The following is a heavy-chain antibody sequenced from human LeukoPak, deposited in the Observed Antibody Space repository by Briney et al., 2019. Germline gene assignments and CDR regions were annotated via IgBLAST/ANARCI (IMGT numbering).Heavy chain of an antibody. Sequence: SETLSLTCTDSGGSISSSSYYWGWIRQPPGKGLEWIGSIYYSGSTYYNPSLKSRVTISVDTSKNQFSLKLSSVTAADTAVYYCVRIAAETYYYYYGMDVWGQGTTVTVSS. CDR1: GGSISSSSYY. V-gene: IGHV4-39*01. J-gene: IGHJ6*02. CDR3: VRIAAETYYYYYGMDV. CDR2: IYYSGST. D-gene: IGHD6-13*01.